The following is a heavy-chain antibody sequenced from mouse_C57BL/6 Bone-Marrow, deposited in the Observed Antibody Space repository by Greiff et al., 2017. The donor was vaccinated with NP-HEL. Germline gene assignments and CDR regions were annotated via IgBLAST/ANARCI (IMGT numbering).Heavy chain of an antibody. J-gene: IGHJ2*01. D-gene: IGHD2-4*01. CDR3: ARPYDYDY. V-gene: IGHV5-6*01. CDR2: ISSGGSYT. Sequence: EVQGVESGGNLVKPGGSLKLSCAASGFTFSSYGMSWVRQTPDKRLEWVATISSGGSYTYYPDSVKGRFTISRDNAKNTLYLQMSSLKSEDTAMYYCARPYDYDYWGQGTTLTVSS. CDR1: GFTFSSYG.